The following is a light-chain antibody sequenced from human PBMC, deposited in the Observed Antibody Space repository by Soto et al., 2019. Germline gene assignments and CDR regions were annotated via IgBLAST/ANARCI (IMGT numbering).Light chain of an antibody. CDR2: DVI. V-gene: IGLV2-11*01. J-gene: IGLJ2*01. CDR1: SSDIGGYNF. CDR3: CSYAGSYSLV. Sequence: QSALTQPRSVSGSPGQSVTISYTGTSSDIGGYNFVSWYQQHPGKAPKVMLFDVIKRPSGVPDRFSGSKSGNTASLTISGLQPDDEADYYCCSYAGSYSLVFGGGTKLTVL.